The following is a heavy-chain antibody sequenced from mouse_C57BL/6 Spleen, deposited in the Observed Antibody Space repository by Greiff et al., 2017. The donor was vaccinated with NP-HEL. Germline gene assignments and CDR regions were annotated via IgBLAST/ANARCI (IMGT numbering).Heavy chain of an antibody. CDR1: GYTFTDYE. V-gene: IGHV1-15*01. Sequence: VQLQQSGAELVRPGASVTLSCKASGYTFTDYEMHWVKQTPVHGLEWIGAIDPETGGTAYNQKFKGKAILTADKSSSTAYMELRSLTSEDSAVYYCTCSITTVVAPYYFDYWGQGTTLTVSS. D-gene: IGHD1-1*01. CDR3: TCSITTVVAPYYFDY. J-gene: IGHJ2*01. CDR2: IDPETGGT.